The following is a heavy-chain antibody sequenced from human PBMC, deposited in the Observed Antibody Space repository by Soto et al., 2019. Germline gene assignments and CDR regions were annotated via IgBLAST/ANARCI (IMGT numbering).Heavy chain of an antibody. D-gene: IGHD3-10*01. CDR3: ARKDYYGAGVYYFDH. CDR2: INAANGDT. CDR1: GYTFTAYP. J-gene: IGHJ4*02. V-gene: IGHV1-3*01. Sequence: QVHLVQSGAEVKKPGASAKVSCKASGYTFTAYPMHWVRQAPGQRLEWMGWINAANGDTGYSQKFHDRVTFTSDTSATTVYMELSSLTSEDTAVYYCARKDYYGAGVYYFDHWGQGTLVTVSS.